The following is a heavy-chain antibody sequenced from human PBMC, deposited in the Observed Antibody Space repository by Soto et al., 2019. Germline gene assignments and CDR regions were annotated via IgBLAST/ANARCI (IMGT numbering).Heavy chain of an antibody. CDR1: GGSISSSDHY. J-gene: IGHJ6*02. CDR2: IYYSGST. D-gene: IGHD1-26*01. Sequence: SETLSLTCTVSGGSISSSDHYWSWLRQPPGKGLEWIGYIYYSGSTYYNPSLRSRVTISVDTSKNQFSLKLSSVTAADTAVYYCARVEPYGMDVWGQGTTVTVSS. CDR3: ARVEPYGMDV. V-gene: IGHV4-30-4*01.